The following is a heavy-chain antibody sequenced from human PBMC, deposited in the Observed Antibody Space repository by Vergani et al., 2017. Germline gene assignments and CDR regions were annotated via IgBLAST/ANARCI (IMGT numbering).Heavy chain of an antibody. CDR1: GGSFSGYY. V-gene: IGHV4-34*01. Sequence: QVQLQQWGAGLLKPSETLSLTCAVYGGSFSGYYWSWIRQPPGKGLEWIGEINHSGSTNYNPSLKSRVTISVDTSKNQFSLKLSSVTAADTAVYYCARGRSWRGAYYGMDVWGQGTTVTASS. D-gene: IGHD1-26*01. J-gene: IGHJ6*02. CDR3: ARGRSWRGAYYGMDV. CDR2: INHSGST.